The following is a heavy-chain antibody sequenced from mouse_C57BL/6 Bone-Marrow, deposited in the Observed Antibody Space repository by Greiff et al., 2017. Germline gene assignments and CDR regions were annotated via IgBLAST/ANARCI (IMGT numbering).Heavy chain of an antibody. CDR3: ARMEDSSGYG. CDR1: GYTFTSYW. CDR2: IYPTDSET. J-gene: IGHJ2*01. V-gene: IGHV1-61*01. D-gene: IGHD3-2*02. Sequence: VQLQQPGAELVRPGSSVKLSCKASGYTFTSYWMDWVKQRPGQGLEWIGNIYPTDSETTYNQKFKDKATLTVDKSSSTAYMQLSSLTTEDSAVYYCARMEDSSGYGWGQGTTLTGSS.